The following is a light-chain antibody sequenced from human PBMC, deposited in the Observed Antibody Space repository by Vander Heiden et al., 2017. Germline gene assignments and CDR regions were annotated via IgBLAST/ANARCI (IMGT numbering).Light chain of an antibody. V-gene: IGKV1-9*01. CDR1: QGISSY. J-gene: IGKJ3*01. Sequence: DIQLTQSPFFLSASVGDRVTITCRASQGISSYLAWYQQKPGKAPKLLIYAASTLQSGVPSGFSGSRSGTEFTLTISSLQPEDFATYYCQQLNSYPPFTFGPGTIVNIK. CDR2: AAS. CDR3: QQLNSYPPFT.